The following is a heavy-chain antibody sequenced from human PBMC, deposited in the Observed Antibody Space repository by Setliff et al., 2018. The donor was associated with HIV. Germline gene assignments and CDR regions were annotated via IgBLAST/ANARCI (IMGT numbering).Heavy chain of an antibody. CDR2: IDYTGNT. V-gene: IGHV4-34*01. D-gene: IGHD3-10*01. CDR1: GGAFTGRY. Sequence: SETLSLTCAVYGGAFTGRYWGWVRQPPGKGLECIGEIDYTGNTNHNPSLKSRVSTSVDMSKEQFSLKLKSVTAADTAVYYCVRVSAFIMSPSLYYYGMDVWGQGTTVTVSS. CDR3: VRVSAFIMSPSLYYYGMDV. J-gene: IGHJ6*02.